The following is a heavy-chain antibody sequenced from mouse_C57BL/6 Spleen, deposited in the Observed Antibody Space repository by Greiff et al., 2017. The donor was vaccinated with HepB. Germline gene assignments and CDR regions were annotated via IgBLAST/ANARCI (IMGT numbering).Heavy chain of an antibody. CDR2: ISSGSSTI. V-gene: IGHV5-17*01. CDR1: GFTFSDYG. J-gene: IGHJ2*01. CDR3: ARCNYSNYIDY. Sequence: EVKLMESGGGLVKPGGSLKLSCAASGFTFSDYGMHWVRQAPEKGLEWVAYISSGSSTIYYADTVKGRFTISRDNAKNTLFLQMTSLRSEDTAMYYCARCNYSNYIDYWGQGTTLTVSS. D-gene: IGHD2-5*01.